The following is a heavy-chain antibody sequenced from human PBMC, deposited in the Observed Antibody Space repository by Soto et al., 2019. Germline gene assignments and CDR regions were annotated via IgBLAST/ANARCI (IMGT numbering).Heavy chain of an antibody. D-gene: IGHD6-13*01. CDR1: GYTFTSYD. CDR2: MNPNSGNT. J-gene: IGHJ5*02. Sequence: QVQLVQSGAEVKKPGASVKVSCKASGYTFTSYDINWVRQATGQGLEWRGWMNPNSGNTGYAQKFQGRVTMTTTTSISTAYMELSSLRSEATAVYSCASAIPAAGTGWFDPWGQGTLVTVSS. V-gene: IGHV1-8*01. CDR3: ASAIPAAGTGWFDP.